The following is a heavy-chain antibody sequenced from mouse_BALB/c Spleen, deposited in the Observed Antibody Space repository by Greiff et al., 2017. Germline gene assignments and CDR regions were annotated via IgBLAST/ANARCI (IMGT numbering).Heavy chain of an antibody. CDR2: IWAGGST. J-gene: IGHJ4*01. D-gene: IGHD2-14*01. Sequence: VMLVESGPGLVAPSQSLSITCTVSGFSLTSYGVHWVRQPPGKGLEWLGVIWAGGSTNYNSALMSRLSISKDNSKSQVFLKMNSLQTDDTAMYYCARAQVRRGYYAMDYWGQGTSVTVSS. CDR1: GFSLTSYG. V-gene: IGHV2-9*02. CDR3: ARAQVRRGYYAMDY.